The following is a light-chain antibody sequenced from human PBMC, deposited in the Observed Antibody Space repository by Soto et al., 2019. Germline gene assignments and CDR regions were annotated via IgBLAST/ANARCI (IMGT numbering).Light chain of an antibody. CDR3: QQRSDWPST. CDR2: DAS. Sequence: EIVLTQYPATLSLSPGERATLSCRASQSVSRYLAWYQQKPGQAPRLLIYDASNRATGIPARFSGSGSGTDFTLTISSLEPEDFAVYYCQQRSDWPSTFGGGTKVQIK. J-gene: IGKJ4*01. V-gene: IGKV3-11*01. CDR1: QSVSRY.